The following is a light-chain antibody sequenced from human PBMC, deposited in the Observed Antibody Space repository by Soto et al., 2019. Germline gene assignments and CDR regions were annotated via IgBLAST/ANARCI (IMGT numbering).Light chain of an antibody. Sequence: EIVLTQSPGTLSLSPGERATLSCRASQSVSSSYLAWYQQKPGQAPRLLIYGASSRATGIPDRFSGSGSGTDFNLTISRLEPEDFAVYYCQQYGSSPSWTFGQGNKVEIK. CDR1: QSVSSSY. V-gene: IGKV3-20*01. CDR3: QQYGSSPSWT. J-gene: IGKJ1*01. CDR2: GAS.